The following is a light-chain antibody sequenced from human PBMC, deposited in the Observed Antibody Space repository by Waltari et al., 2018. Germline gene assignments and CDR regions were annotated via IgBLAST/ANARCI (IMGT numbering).Light chain of an antibody. CDR3: AAWDDSLSGRV. J-gene: IGLJ3*02. CDR1: SPNIGSNY. CDR2: RNN. Sequence: QSVLTQPPSASGTPGQRVTISCSGSSPNIGSNYLTWYQQLPGAAPKLLIYRNNQRPSGVPDRFSGSKSGTSASLAISGLRSEDEADYYCAAWDDSLSGRVFGGGTKLTVL. V-gene: IGLV1-47*01.